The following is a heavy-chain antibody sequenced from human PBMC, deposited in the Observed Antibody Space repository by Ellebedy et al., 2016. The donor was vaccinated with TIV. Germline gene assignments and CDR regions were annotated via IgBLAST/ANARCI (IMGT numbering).Heavy chain of an antibody. J-gene: IGHJ2*01. CDR1: GFMFSSCA. D-gene: IGHD2-15*01. Sequence: PGGSLRLSCAASGFMFSSCAMSWARHAPGKAQESVSTLSGSGGSTYYADSVEGRFTISRDNSKNTLYLQMNSLTDEDTAVYYCAKSVAADTRIGYFDLWGRGTLVTVSS. CDR2: LSGSGGST. V-gene: IGHV3-23*01. CDR3: AKSVAADTRIGYFDL.